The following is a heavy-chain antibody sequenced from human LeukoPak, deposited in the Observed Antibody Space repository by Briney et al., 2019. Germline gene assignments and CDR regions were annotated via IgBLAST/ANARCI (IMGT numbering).Heavy chain of an antibody. CDR1: GDSVSSNSAA. CDR3: ARHLAAGKGGNWFDP. D-gene: IGHD6-13*01. CDR2: TYYRSKWSN. J-gene: IGHJ5*02. V-gene: IGHV6-1*01. Sequence: SQTLSLTCAISGDSVSSNSAAWNWIRQSPSRGLEWLGRTYYRSKWSNDYALSVKSRITINPDTSKNQFSLQLNSVTPEDTAVYYCARHLAAGKGGNWFDPWGQGTLVTVSP.